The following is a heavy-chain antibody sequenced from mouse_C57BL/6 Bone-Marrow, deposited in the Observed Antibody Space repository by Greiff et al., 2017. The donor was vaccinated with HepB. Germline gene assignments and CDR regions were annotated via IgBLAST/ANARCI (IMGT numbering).Heavy chain of an antibody. Sequence: VQLKQSGPGLVQPSQSLSITCTVSGFSLTSYGVHWVRQSPGKGLEWLGVIWSGGSTDYNAAFISRLSISKDNSKSQVFFKMNSLQADDTAIYYCARSDDGSHYYAMDYWGQGTSVTVSS. CDR2: IWSGGST. J-gene: IGHJ4*01. CDR3: ARSDDGSHYYAMDY. V-gene: IGHV2-2*01. D-gene: IGHD2-3*01. CDR1: GFSLTSYG.